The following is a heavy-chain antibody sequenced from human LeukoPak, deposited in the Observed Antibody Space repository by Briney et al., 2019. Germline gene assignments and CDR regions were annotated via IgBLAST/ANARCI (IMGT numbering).Heavy chain of an antibody. CDR2: INPNSGGT. V-gene: IGHV1-2*02. D-gene: IGHD6-19*01. CDR3: ARDGSDGYSSGWYYFDY. CDR1: GYTFTGYY. Sequence: ASVKVSCKASGYTFTGYYMHWVRQAPGQGLEWMGWINPNSGGTNYAQKFQVRVTMTRDTSISTAYMELSRLRSDDTAVYYCARDGSDGYSSGWYYFDYWGQGTLVTVSS. J-gene: IGHJ4*02.